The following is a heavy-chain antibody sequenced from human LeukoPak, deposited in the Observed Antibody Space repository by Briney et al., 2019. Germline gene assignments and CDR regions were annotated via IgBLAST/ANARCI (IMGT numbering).Heavy chain of an antibody. V-gene: IGHV3-48*03. CDR1: GFTFSSYE. J-gene: IGHJ3*02. CDR2: ISSSGSTI. CDR3: ARTYDSSGYYGGAFDI. Sequence: GGSLRLSCAAYGFTFSSYEMNWVRQAPGKGLEWVSYISSSGSTIYYADSVKGRFTISRDNAKNSLYLQMNSLRAEDTAVYYCARTYDSSGYYGGAFDIWGQGTMVTVSS. D-gene: IGHD3-22*01.